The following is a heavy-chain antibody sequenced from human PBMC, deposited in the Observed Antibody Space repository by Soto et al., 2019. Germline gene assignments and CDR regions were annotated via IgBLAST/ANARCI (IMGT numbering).Heavy chain of an antibody. CDR3: ARELGIAVAGARYYYYGMDV. V-gene: IGHV1-2*02. CDR1: GYTFTGYY. Sequence: GASVKVSCKASGYTFTGYYMHWVRQAPGQGLEWMGWINPNSGGTNYAQKFQGRVTMTRDTSISTAYMELSRLGSDDTAVYYCARELGIAVAGARYYYYGMDVWGQGTTVTVSS. J-gene: IGHJ6*02. D-gene: IGHD6-19*01. CDR2: INPNSGGT.